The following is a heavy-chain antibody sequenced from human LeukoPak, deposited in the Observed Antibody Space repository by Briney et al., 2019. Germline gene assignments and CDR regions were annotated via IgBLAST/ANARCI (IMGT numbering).Heavy chain of an antibody. D-gene: IGHD6-19*01. V-gene: IGHV3-53*01. CDR1: GFTVSSNY. Sequence: GGSLRLSCAASGFTVSSNYMSWVRQAPGKGLEWVSVIYSGGSTYYADSVKGRFTISRDNSKNTLYLQMNSPRAEDTAVYYCASYPPGIAVAGTDYWGQGTLVTVSS. CDR2: IYSGGST. J-gene: IGHJ4*02. CDR3: ASYPPGIAVAGTDY.